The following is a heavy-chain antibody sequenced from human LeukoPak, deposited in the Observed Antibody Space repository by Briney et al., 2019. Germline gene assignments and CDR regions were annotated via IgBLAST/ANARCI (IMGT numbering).Heavy chain of an antibody. CDR2: ISSSGSTI. Sequence: GGSLRLSCAASGFTFSSYEMNWVRQAPGKGLEWVSYISSSGSTIYYADSVKGRFTISRDNAKNSLYLQMNSLRAEDTAVYYCARFPLGGYSGYDYVGYFDYWGQGTLVTVSS. D-gene: IGHD5-12*01. CDR1: GFTFSSYE. CDR3: ARFPLGGYSGYDYVGYFDY. J-gene: IGHJ4*02. V-gene: IGHV3-48*03.